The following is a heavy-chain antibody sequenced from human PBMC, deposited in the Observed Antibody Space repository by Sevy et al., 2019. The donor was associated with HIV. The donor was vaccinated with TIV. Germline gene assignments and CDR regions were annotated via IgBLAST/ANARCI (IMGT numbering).Heavy chain of an antibody. Sequence: SETLSLTCTISGGSINSSDHYWGWIRQPPGKGLEWIASIYFSGSPYYNPSLRSRVTISVDTSKNQIFLKVSSVTAADTAVYYCARNDSSSSYLLSRYGMDVWGQGTTVTVSS. CDR2: IYFSGSP. D-gene: IGHD6-6*01. CDR1: GGSINSSDHY. J-gene: IGHJ6*02. V-gene: IGHV4-39*01. CDR3: ARNDSSSSYLLSRYGMDV.